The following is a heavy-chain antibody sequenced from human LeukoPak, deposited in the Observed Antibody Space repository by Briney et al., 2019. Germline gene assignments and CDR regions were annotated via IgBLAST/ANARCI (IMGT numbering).Heavy chain of an antibody. CDR3: ARDRNLNWFDP. D-gene: IGHD1-14*01. CDR1: GYTFTSYG. J-gene: IGHJ5*02. Sequence: ASVKVSCKASGYTFTSYGISWVRQAPGQGLEWMGWINPNSGGTNYAQKFQGRVTMTRDTSISTAYMELSRLRSDDTAVYYCARDRNLNWFDPWGQGTLVTVSS. V-gene: IGHV1-2*02. CDR2: INPNSGGT.